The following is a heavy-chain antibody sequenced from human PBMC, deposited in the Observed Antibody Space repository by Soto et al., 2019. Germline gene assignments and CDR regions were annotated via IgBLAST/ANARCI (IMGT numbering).Heavy chain of an antibody. D-gene: IGHD3-22*01. CDR3: AIITMIVRYYGMDI. J-gene: IGHJ6*02. CDR2: IYYSGST. V-gene: IGHV4-39*01. Sequence: SETLSLTCTVSGGSISSSSYYWGWIRQPPGKGLEWIGSIYYSGSTYYNPSLKSRVTISVDTSKNQFSLKLSSVTAADTAVYYCAIITMIVRYYGMDIWGQGTTVTVAS. CDR1: GGSISSSSYY.